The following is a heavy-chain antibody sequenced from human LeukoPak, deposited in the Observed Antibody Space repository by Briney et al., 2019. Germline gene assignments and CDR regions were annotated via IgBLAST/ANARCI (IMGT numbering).Heavy chain of an antibody. CDR2: IYYTGST. J-gene: IGHJ4*02. CDR1: GGSISTYY. V-gene: IGHV4-59*08. CDR3: ARLGYSSSWLAVDY. D-gene: IGHD6-13*01. Sequence: SETLSLTCTVSGGSISTYYWSWIRQPPGKGLEWIGYIYYTGSTNYNPSLKSRVTISVDTSKNQLFLRLTSVTAADTAVYYCARLGYSSSWLAVDYWGQGTLATVSS.